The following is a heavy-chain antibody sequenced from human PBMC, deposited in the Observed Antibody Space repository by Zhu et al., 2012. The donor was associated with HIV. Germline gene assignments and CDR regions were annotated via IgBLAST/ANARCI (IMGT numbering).Heavy chain of an antibody. CDR2: IYYSGST. V-gene: IGHV4-39*07. J-gene: IGHJ6*02. D-gene: IGHD6-19*01. Sequence: QVQLQESGPGLVKPSETLSLTCTVSGGSISSSSYYWGWIRQPPGKGLEWIGSIYYSGSTYYNPSLKSRVTISVDTSKNQFSLKLSSVTAADTAVYYCARQGWGXVAGLPEYPKQYTVYYYYGMDVWGQGTTVTVSS. CDR1: GGSISSSSYY. CDR3: ARQGWGXVAGLPEYPKQYTVYYYYGMDV.